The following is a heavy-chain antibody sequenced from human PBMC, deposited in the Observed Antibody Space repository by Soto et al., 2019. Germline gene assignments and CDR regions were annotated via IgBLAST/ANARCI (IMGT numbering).Heavy chain of an antibody. CDR2: ISWNSGSI. J-gene: IGHJ4*02. V-gene: IGHV3-9*01. Sequence: PGGSLRLSCAASGFTFDDYAMHWVRQAPGKGLEWVSGISWNSGSIGYADSVKGRFTISRDNAKNSLYLQMNSLRAEDTALYYCAKDAREGYYCSSTSCYGQFDYWRQGTLVTVSS. CDR1: GFTFDDYA. D-gene: IGHD2-2*01. CDR3: AKDAREGYYCSSTSCYGQFDY.